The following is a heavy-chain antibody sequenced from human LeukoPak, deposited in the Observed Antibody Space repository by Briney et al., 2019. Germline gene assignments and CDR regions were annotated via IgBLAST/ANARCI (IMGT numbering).Heavy chain of an antibody. Sequence: GRSLRLSCAASGFTFSCYGMHWVRQAPGKGLEWVAVIWYDGSNKYYADSVKGRFTISRDNSKNTLYLQMNSLRAEDTAVYYCARDGEDCSSTSCYPDYWGQGTLVTVSS. V-gene: IGHV3-33*01. CDR2: IWYDGSNK. CDR3: ARDGEDCSSTSCYPDY. J-gene: IGHJ4*02. D-gene: IGHD2-2*01. CDR1: GFTFSCYG.